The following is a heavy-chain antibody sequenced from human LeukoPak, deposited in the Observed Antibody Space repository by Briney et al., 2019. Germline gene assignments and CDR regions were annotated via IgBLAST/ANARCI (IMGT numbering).Heavy chain of an antibody. CDR1: GFTFSSYS. CDR2: ISSSSSYI. D-gene: IGHD2-2*01. V-gene: IGHV3-21*01. Sequence: GGSLRLSCAASGFTFSSYSMNWVRQAPGKGLEWVSSISSSSSYIYYADSVKGRFTISRDNAKNSLYLQMNSLRAEDTAVYYCAKSLGYCSSTSCLGAFDIWGQGTMVTVSS. CDR3: AKSLGYCSSTSCLGAFDI. J-gene: IGHJ3*02.